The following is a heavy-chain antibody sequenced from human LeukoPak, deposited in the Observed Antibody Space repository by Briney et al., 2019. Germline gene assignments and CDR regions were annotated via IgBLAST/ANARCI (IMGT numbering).Heavy chain of an antibody. CDR1: GGSISSSNW. D-gene: IGHD5-18*01. CDR3: ARSVGYSYGMIDY. J-gene: IGHJ4*02. V-gene: IGHV4-4*02. CDR2: IYHSGST. Sequence: SGTLSLTCAVSGGSISSSNWWSWVRQPPGKGLEWIGEIYHSGSTNYNPSPKSRVTISVDKSKNQFSLKLSSVTAADTAVYYCARSVGYSYGMIDYWGQGTLVTVSS.